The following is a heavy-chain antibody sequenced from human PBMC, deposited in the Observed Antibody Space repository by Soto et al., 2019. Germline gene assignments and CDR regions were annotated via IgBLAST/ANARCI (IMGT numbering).Heavy chain of an antibody. CDR2: IYDSGST. V-gene: IGHV4-59*01. Sequence: PSETLSLTCTVSGGFISGYYWSWIRQPPGKGLEWIGYIYDSGSTKYNPSLKSRVTISVDTSKNHFSLELSSVTAADTAVYYCARDEYSYGFFDYWGQGTLVTVSS. CDR1: GGFISGYY. J-gene: IGHJ4*02. CDR3: ARDEYSYGFFDY. D-gene: IGHD5-18*01.